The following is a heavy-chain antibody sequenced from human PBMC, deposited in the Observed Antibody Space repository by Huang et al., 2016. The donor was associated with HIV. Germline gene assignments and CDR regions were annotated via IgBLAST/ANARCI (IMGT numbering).Heavy chain of an antibody. CDR3: ARRFSSSSGYFDY. CDR2: ILPDDYDT. D-gene: IGHD6-6*01. J-gene: IGHJ4*02. Sequence: VQLVQSGAEVTKPGESLKISCKGSGYSFSSYWIAWVRQMPGKGLEWMWIILPDDYDTTYSPSFGGQVSISADKSIGTAYLQWSSLKASDTAMYYCARRFSSSSGYFDYWGQGSLVTVSS. CDR1: GYSFSSYW. V-gene: IGHV5-51*01.